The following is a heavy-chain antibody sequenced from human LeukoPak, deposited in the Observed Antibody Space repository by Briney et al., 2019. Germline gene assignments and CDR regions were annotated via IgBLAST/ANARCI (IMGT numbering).Heavy chain of an antibody. V-gene: IGHV3-66*01. CDR2: IYSGGST. CDR3: AREGIAAAIGTYYFDY. Sequence: GGSLRLSCAASGLTVSSNYMSWFRQAPGKGLEWVSVIYSGGSTYYADSVKGRFTISRDNSKNTLYLQMNSLRAGDTAVYYCAREGIAAAIGTYYFDYWGQGTLVTVSS. CDR1: GLTVSSNY. D-gene: IGHD6-25*01. J-gene: IGHJ4*02.